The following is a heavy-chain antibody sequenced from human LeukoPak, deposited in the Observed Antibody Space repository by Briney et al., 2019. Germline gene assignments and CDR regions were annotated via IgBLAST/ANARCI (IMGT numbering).Heavy chain of an antibody. CDR3: ARDYLPDTAMVNYYYGMDV. V-gene: IGHV1-18*04. CDR2: MSASNGKT. Sequence: GASVNVSCKASGYTFTSYGISWVRPAPGQGLEWMGWMSASNGKTNYAQKLQGRVTMTTDTSTSTAYMELRSLRSDDTAVYYCARDYLPDTAMVNYYYGMDVWGKWTTGTVSS. CDR1: GYTFTSYG. J-gene: IGHJ6*04. D-gene: IGHD5-18*01.